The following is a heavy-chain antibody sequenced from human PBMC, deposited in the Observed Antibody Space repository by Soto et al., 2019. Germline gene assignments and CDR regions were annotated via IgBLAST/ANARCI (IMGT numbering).Heavy chain of an antibody. CDR3: ARVYPSDTRYGYVGNNWFDP. CDR2: INPSGGST. D-gene: IGHD5-18*01. V-gene: IGHV1-46*03. CDR1: GYTFTSYG. Sequence: ASVKVSCKASGYTFTSYGISGVRQAPGQGLEWMGIINPSGGSTSYAQKFQGRVTTTRDTSTSTVYMELSSLRSEDTAVYYCARVYPSDTRYGYVGNNWFDPWGQGTLVTVSS. J-gene: IGHJ5*02.